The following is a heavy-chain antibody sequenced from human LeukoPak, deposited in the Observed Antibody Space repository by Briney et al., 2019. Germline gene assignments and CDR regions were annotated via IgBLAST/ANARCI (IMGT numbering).Heavy chain of an antibody. V-gene: IGHV3-48*03. CDR3: AELGITMIRGV. CDR1: GFTFSSYE. D-gene: IGHD3-22*01. J-gene: IGHJ6*04. CDR2: ISSSGSTI. Sequence: GGSLRLSCAASGFTFSSYEMNWVRHAPGKGLEWVSYISSSGSTIYYADSVKGRFTISRDNAKNSLYLQMNSLRAEDTAVYYCAELGITMIRGVRGKGTTVTISS.